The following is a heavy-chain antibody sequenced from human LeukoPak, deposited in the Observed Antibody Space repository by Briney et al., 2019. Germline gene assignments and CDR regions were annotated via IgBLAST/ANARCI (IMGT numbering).Heavy chain of an antibody. Sequence: GGSLRLSCAASGFIVSRSAMAWVRQAPGKGLEWVAGIGSNANTHYADSVKGRFTISRDNAKNSLYLQMNSLRAEDTAVYYCVMDTFSSSAGVDYWGQGTLVTVSS. CDR3: VMDTFSSSAGVDY. CDR1: GFIVSRSA. D-gene: IGHD6-13*01. CDR2: IGSNANT. V-gene: IGHV3-21*01. J-gene: IGHJ4*02.